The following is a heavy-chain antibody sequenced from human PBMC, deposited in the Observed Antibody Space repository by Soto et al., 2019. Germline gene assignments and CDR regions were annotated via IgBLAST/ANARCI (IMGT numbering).Heavy chain of an antibody. CDR2: IYYSGST. J-gene: IGHJ6*02. D-gene: IGHD2-2*01. Sequence: TSETLSLTCTVSGDSISSGDYYWSWIRQPPGKGLEWIGYIYYSGSTYYNPSLKSRVTISVDTSKDQFSLKLSSVTAADTAVYYCARDIVLVPFFFGYYGMDVWGQGTTVTVSS. CDR3: ARDIVLVPFFFGYYGMDV. CDR1: GDSISSGDYY. V-gene: IGHV4-30-4*01.